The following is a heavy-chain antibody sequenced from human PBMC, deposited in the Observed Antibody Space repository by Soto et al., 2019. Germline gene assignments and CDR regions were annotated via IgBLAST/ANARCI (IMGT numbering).Heavy chain of an antibody. CDR1: GGSINSDNLY. J-gene: IGHJ3*02. D-gene: IGHD2-21*01. CDR2: IYSSGNT. CDR3: ARQWVITSFAFDI. V-gene: IGHV4-39*01. Sequence: QVQLQESGPGLVKPSETLSLSCTVSGGSINSDNLYWGWIRQPPGKCLEWIGSIYSSGNTYYNPSLKSRVNISSDTSKNQFSLRVTSVTAADTAVYYCARQWVITSFAFDIWGQGTMVTVSS.